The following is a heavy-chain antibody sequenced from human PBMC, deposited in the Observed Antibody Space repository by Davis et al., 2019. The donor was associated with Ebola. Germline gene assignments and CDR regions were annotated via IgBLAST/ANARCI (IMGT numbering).Heavy chain of an antibody. CDR3: ARGGAFDY. D-gene: IGHD4-17*01. J-gene: IGHJ4*02. V-gene: IGHV4-59*13. CDR1: GGPISIYS. Sequence: GSLRLPCSVLGGPISIYSWSWIRHPPGKGLEWIGYIYYGGTTSYNPSSKSRVTISVDTSKNQFSLILNSVTAADTAVYFCARGGAFDYWGRGAPVTVSS. CDR2: IYYGGTT.